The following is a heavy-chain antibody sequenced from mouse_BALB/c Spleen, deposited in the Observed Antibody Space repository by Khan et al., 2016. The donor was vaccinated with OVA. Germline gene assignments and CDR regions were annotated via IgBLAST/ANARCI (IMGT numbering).Heavy chain of an antibody. CDR1: GYTFTNYG. CDR2: MNTYTGES. CDR3: ARPPYCSYVMGY. J-gene: IGHJ4*01. Sequence: QIQLVQSGPELKKPGETVKISCKASGYTFTNYGMNWVKQAPGKDLKWMGWMNTYTGESTYADDFKGRFAFSLETSASTAYLQINNLKNEDTATYFCARPPYCSYVMGYWGQGTSVTVSS. V-gene: IGHV9-3-1*01. D-gene: IGHD2-10*01.